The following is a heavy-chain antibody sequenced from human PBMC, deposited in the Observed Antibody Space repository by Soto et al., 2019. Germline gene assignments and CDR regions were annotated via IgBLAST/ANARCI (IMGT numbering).Heavy chain of an antibody. J-gene: IGHJ4*02. CDR3: ARAPDYYDSSGYPF. D-gene: IGHD3-22*01. CDR1: GGTFSSYT. CDR2: IIPIFGTA. Sequence: SVKVSCKASGGTFSSYTISWVRQAPGQGLEWMGGIIPIFGTANYAQKFQGRVTITADESTSTAYMELSSLRSEDTAVYYCARAPDYYDSSGYPFWGQGTQVNVSS. V-gene: IGHV1-69*13.